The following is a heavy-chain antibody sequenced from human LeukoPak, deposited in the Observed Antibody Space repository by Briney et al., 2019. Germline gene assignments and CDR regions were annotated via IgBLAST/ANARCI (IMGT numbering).Heavy chain of an antibody. CDR2: IYSGGST. J-gene: IGHJ6*02. D-gene: IGHD2-2*02. V-gene: IGHV3-53*01. CDR3: ASIRYYYYGMDV. Sequence: PGGSLRLSCAASGFTVSSNYMSWVRQAPGKGLEWVSVIYSGGSTYYADSVKGRFTISRDNSKNTLYLQMNSLRAEDTAVYYCASIRYYYYGMDVWGQGTTVTVSS. CDR1: GFTVSSNY.